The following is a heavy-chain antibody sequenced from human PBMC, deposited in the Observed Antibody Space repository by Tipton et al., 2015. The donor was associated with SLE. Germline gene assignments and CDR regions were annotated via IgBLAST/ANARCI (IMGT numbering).Heavy chain of an antibody. V-gene: IGHV4-59*08. J-gene: IGHJ4*02. Sequence: TLSLTCTVSGVSINTFYWSWSRQAPGKGLAWIGSYYHSERVDYSPSLRSRVTISVDTSKSQFSLRLTSVTAADTAIYYCAGLTGGPYYFDYWGQGALVTVSS. CDR3: AGLTGGPYYFDY. CDR2: YYHSERV. CDR1: GVSINTFY. D-gene: IGHD7-27*01.